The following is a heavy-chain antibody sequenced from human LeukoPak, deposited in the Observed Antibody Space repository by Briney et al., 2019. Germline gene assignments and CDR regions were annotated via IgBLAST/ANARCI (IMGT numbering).Heavy chain of an antibody. Sequence: HGGSLRLSCAASEFTFSNYAMTWVRQAPGKGLEWVSAISGSGGSTYYADSVKGRFTISRDNSKNTLYLQMNSLRAEDTAVYYCAKCGTSSGFDYWGQGSLVTVSS. CDR3: AKCGTSSGFDY. CDR2: ISGSGGST. CDR1: EFTFSNYA. V-gene: IGHV3-23*01. J-gene: IGHJ4*02. D-gene: IGHD1/OR15-1a*01.